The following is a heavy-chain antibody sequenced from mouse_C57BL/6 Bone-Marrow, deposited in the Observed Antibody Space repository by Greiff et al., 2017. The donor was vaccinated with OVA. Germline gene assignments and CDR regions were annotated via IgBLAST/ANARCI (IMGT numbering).Heavy chain of an antibody. CDR1: GYTFTSYG. CDR2: IYPRSGNT. V-gene: IGHV1-81*01. J-gene: IGHJ4*01. Sequence: QVQLKQSGAELARPGASVKLSCKASGYTFTSYGISWVKQRTGQGLEWIGEIYPRSGNTYYNEKFKGKATLTADKSSSTAYMELRSLTSEDSAVYFCARRATIVENYAMDHWGQGTSDTVSS. CDR3: ARRATIVENYAMDH. D-gene: IGHD1-1*01.